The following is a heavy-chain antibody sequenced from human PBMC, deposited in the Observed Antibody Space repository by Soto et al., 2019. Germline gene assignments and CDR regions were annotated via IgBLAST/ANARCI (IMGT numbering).Heavy chain of an antibody. Sequence: GESLKISCKGSGYSFTSYWIGWVRQMPGKGLEWMGIIYPGDSDTRYSPSFQGQVTISADKSISTAYLQWSSLKASDTAMYYCARPTAYYYDSSGYYAFDYWGQGTLVTVSS. CDR2: IYPGDSDT. D-gene: IGHD3-22*01. CDR1: GYSFTSYW. V-gene: IGHV5-51*01. CDR3: ARPTAYYYDSSGYYAFDY. J-gene: IGHJ4*02.